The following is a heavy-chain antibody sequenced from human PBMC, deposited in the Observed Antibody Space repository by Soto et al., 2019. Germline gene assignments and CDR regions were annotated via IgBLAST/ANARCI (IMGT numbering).Heavy chain of an antibody. CDR2: IYHSGNT. Sequence: VQLRQSGPGLVKPSGTLSLTCAVSGGSISSSNWWTWVRQAPGKGLEWIGEIYHSGNTYYNPPLRGPVTITVDKSNNQFSLKLNSVTAADTAVYYCATLPPRVVASLLPIPTWGQGTLVTVSS. J-gene: IGHJ5*02. CDR3: ATLPPRVVASLLPIPT. V-gene: IGHV4-4*02. CDR1: GGSISSSNW. D-gene: IGHD1-26*01.